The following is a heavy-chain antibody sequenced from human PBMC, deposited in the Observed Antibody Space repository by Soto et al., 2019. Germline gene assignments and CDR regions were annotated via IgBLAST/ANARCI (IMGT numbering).Heavy chain of an antibody. CDR2: INAGNGNT. J-gene: IGHJ4*02. Sequence: SVKVSCKASGYTFTSYAMHWVRQAPGQRLEWMGWINAGNGNTKYSQKFQGRFTISRDNSKNILYLEMNSLTVDDTAVYYCAKGSDGYRPYYFDFWGQRTPVPVSS. CDR3: AKGSDGYRPYYFDF. D-gene: IGHD3-16*01. V-gene: IGHV1-3*01. CDR1: GYTFTSYA.